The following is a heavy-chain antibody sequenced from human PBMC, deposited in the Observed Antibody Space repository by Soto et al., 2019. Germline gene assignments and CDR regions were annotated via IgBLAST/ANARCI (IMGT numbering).Heavy chain of an antibody. D-gene: IGHD6-13*01. CDR3: ARYRREAVAGYTLDN. CDR2: VYNSGST. CDR1: GGSISSNY. Sequence: SETLSLTCTVSGGSISSNYWTWIRQPPGKGLEWIGYVYNSGSTNYNPSLKSRVTISEDTSKSQFSLKVNSMTAAHTAVYYCARYRREAVAGYTLDNWGQGILVTVSS. J-gene: IGHJ4*02. V-gene: IGHV4-59*01.